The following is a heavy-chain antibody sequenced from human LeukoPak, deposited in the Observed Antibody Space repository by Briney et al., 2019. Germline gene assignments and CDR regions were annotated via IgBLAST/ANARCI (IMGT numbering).Heavy chain of an antibody. CDR2: IKPDGSDK. CDR3: TRDVWFSFDY. CDR1: GSTFSGHW. D-gene: IGHD3-10*01. Sequence: GGSLRLSCAASGSTFSGHWMSWVRQAPGKGLEWVAKIKPDGSDKYYVDSVKGRLTISRDNTKNSLYLQMDSLRADDTAVYYCTRDVWFSFDYWGQGTLVTVSS. J-gene: IGHJ4*02. V-gene: IGHV3-7*01.